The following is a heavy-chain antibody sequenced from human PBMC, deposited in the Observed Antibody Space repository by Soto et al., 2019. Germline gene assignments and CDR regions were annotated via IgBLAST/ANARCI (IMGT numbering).Heavy chain of an antibody. Sequence: QVQLVQSGAEVKKPGASVKVSCKASGYTFTSYGISWVRQAPGQGLEWMGWISAYNGNTNYAQKLQGRVTMTTDTSTSTAYMGLRSLRSDDTAVYYCARDPSSIAVAGTLDFDYWGQGTLVTVSS. V-gene: IGHV1-18*01. CDR1: GYTFTSYG. D-gene: IGHD6-19*01. J-gene: IGHJ4*02. CDR3: ARDPSSIAVAGTLDFDY. CDR2: ISAYNGNT.